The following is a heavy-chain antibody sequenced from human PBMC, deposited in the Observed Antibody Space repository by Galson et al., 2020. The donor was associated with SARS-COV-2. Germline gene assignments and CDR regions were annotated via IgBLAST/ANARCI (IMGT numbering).Heavy chain of an antibody. V-gene: IGHV3-30*18. CDR3: AKISQGNRRFDY. CDR2: ISYDGSNK. J-gene: IGHJ4*02. D-gene: IGHD4-4*01. CDR1: GFTFSSYG. Sequence: LSLTCAASGFTFSSYGMHWVRQAPGKGLEWVAVISYDGSNKYYADSVKGRFTISRDNSKNTLYLQMNSLRAEDTAVYYCAKISQGNRRFDYGGQGTLVTVSS.